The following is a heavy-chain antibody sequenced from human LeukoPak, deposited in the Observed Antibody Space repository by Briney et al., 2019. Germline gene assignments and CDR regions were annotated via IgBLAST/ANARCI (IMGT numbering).Heavy chain of an antibody. V-gene: IGHV1-18*01. CDR2: ISAYNGNT. D-gene: IGHD6-19*01. CDR3: AREPRIAVAGTGRLNAFDI. CDR1: GYTFTSYG. J-gene: IGHJ3*02. Sequence: ASVKVSCKASGYTFTSYGISWVRQAPGQGLEWMGWISAYNGNTNYAQKLQGRVTMTTDTSTSTAYMELRSLRSDDTAVYYCAREPRIAVAGTGRLNAFDIWGQGTMVTVSS.